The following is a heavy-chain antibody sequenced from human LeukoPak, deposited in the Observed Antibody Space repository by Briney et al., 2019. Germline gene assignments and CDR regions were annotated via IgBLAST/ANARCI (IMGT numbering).Heavy chain of an antibody. D-gene: IGHD3-10*01. CDR2: ISGSGGTT. J-gene: IGHJ4*02. CDR3: AKRLGDY. CDR1: GFTFNSYA. V-gene: IGHV3-23*01. Sequence: PGGSLRLSCAASGFTFNSYAMSWVRQAPGKGLEWVSSISGSGGTTYYADSVKGRFSISRDDSKNTLYLQMNSLRADDTAVYYCAKRLGDYRGQGTLVTVSS.